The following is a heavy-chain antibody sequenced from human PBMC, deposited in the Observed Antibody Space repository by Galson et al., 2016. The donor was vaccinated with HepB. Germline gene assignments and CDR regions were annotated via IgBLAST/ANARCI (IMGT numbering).Heavy chain of an antibody. CDR2: ISSYITYT. D-gene: IGHD5-24*01. Sequence: SLRLSCAASGFTFSNHYMSWIRQAPGKGLEWVAYISSYITYTNYADSVRGRFTISRDNAKNSLYLQMNSLRPADTAVYYCARRDAYNHIAFAVWGQGTMVTVSS. J-gene: IGHJ3*01. CDR3: ARRDAYNHIAFAV. CDR1: GFTFSNHY. V-gene: IGHV3-11*06.